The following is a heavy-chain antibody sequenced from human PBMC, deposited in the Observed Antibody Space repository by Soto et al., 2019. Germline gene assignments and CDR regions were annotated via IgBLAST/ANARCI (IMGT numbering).Heavy chain of an antibody. CDR2: IYYSGST. V-gene: IGHV4-59*01. J-gene: IGHJ3*02. CDR3: ARTSENEDYYDSSGYYYGLDAFDI. CDR1: GGSISSYY. Sequence: PSETLSLTCTVSGGSISSYYWSWIRQPPGKGLEWIGYIYYSGSTNYNPSLKSRVTISVDTSKNQFSLKLSSVTAADTAVYYCARTSENEDYYDSSGYYYGLDAFDIWGQGTMVTVSS. D-gene: IGHD3-22*01.